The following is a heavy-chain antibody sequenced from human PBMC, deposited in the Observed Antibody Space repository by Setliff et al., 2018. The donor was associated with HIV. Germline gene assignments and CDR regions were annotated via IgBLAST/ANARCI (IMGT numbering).Heavy chain of an antibody. D-gene: IGHD6-19*01. Sequence: SVKVSCKASGGPFSSYAISWVRQAPGQGLEWMGGIIPIFGTANYAQKFQGRVTITTDESTSTAYMELSSLRSEDTAVYYCARGEGSIAVAGIDERYAFDIWGQGTMVTVS. CDR1: GGPFSSYA. J-gene: IGHJ3*02. CDR3: ARGEGSIAVAGIDERYAFDI. V-gene: IGHV1-69*05. CDR2: IIPIFGTA.